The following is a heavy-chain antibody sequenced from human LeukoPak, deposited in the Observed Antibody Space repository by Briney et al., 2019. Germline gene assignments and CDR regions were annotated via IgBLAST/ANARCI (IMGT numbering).Heavy chain of an antibody. Sequence: SSETLSLTCTVSSGSINSYYWGWVRQPAGKGLEWIGRIYTTGTTNYSPSLKSRLSMSIDTSTNQFSLTLRSVTAADTAVYYCGGQGYTASYYFLDYWSQGTLVTVSS. CDR3: GGQGYTASYYFLDY. CDR2: IYTTGTT. D-gene: IGHD1-26*01. V-gene: IGHV4-4*07. CDR1: SGSINSYY. J-gene: IGHJ4*02.